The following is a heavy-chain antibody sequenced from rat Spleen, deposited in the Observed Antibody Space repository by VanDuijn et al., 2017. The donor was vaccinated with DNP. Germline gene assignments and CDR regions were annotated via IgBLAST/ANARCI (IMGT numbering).Heavy chain of an antibody. CDR3: ARWGDYFDY. Sequence: EVQLQESGPGLVKPSQSLSLTCSVTGYSITSSYRWNWIRKFPGNKMEWIGHISYSGTTSYHPSLKSRISITRDTSKNQFFLHLTSVTTEDTATYYCARWGDYFDYWGQGVMVTVSS. J-gene: IGHJ2*01. CDR2: ISYSGTT. V-gene: IGHV3-1*01. CDR1: GYSITSSY.